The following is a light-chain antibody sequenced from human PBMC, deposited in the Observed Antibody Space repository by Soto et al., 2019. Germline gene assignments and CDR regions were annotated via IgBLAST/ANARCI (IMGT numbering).Light chain of an antibody. V-gene: IGKV2-30*01. Sequence: DVVLTQSPLSLPVTLGQPASISCRSTQSLVYSDGNIYLNWFQQRPGQSPRRLIYKVSNRDSGVPDRFRGSGSGTDFTLKISRVEAEDVGVHYYMQGTHWPPITFGQGTRLEIK. CDR1: QSLVYSDGNIY. CDR3: MQGTHWPPIT. J-gene: IGKJ5*01. CDR2: KVS.